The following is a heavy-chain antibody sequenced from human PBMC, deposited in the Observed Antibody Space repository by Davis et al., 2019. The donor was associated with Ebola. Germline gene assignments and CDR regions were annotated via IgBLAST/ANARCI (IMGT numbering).Heavy chain of an antibody. V-gene: IGHV3-7*03. D-gene: IGHD5-12*01. CDR3: ARLFVATIDY. J-gene: IGHJ4*02. CDR1: RFTFSTYW. Sequence: GESLKISCAASRFTFSTYWMSWVRQAPGKGLEWVANIKQDGSEKYYVDSVEGRFTISRDNAKNSLYLQMNSLRAEDTAVYYCARLFVATIDYWGQGTLVTVSS. CDR2: IKQDGSEK.